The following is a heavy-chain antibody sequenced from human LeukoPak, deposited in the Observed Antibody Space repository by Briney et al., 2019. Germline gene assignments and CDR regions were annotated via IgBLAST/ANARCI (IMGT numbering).Heavy chain of an antibody. CDR3: ARVDRDSYGYDLFDY. J-gene: IGHJ4*02. CDR1: GFTFSSYW. D-gene: IGHD5-18*01. Sequence: GGSLRLSCAASGFTFSSYWMSWVRQAPGKGLEWVANIKQDGSEKYYVDSVKGRFTISRDNAKNSLYLQMNSLRAEDTAVYYCARVDRDSYGYDLFDYWGQGTLVTVSS. V-gene: IGHV3-7*01. CDR2: IKQDGSEK.